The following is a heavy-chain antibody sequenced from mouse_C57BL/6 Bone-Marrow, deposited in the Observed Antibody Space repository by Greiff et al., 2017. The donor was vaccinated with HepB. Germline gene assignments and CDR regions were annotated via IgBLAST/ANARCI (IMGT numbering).Heavy chain of an antibody. V-gene: IGHV3-8*01. Sequence: EVMLVESGPGLATPSQTLSLTCSVTGYSITSDYWNWVRKFPGNKLEYMGYISYSGSTYYNPSLKSRISITRDTSKNQYFLQLNSVTTEDTATYYCARYDGYYGYFDYWGQGTTLTVSS. CDR1: GYSITSDY. J-gene: IGHJ2*01. D-gene: IGHD2-3*01. CDR2: ISYSGST. CDR3: ARYDGYYGYFDY.